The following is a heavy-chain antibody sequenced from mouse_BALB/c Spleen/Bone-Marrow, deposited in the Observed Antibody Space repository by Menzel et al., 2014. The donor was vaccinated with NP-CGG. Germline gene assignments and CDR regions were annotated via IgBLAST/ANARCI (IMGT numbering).Heavy chain of an antibody. CDR2: IDPANGNT. Sequence: EVQLQPSGAELVKPGASVKLSCTASGFNIKDTYMHWVKQRPEQGLEWIGRIDPANGNTRYDPKFQGKATITADTSSNTAYLQLSSLTSEDTAVYYCASYYRYDRRFAYWGQGTLVTVSA. D-gene: IGHD2-14*01. J-gene: IGHJ3*01. V-gene: IGHV14-3*02. CDR1: GFNIKDTY. CDR3: ASYYRYDRRFAY.